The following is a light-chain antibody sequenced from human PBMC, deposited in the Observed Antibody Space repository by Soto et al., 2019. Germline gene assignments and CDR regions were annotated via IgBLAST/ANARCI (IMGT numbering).Light chain of an antibody. V-gene: IGKV1-27*01. CDR3: QKYNSAPRIT. Sequence: DIQMTQSPSSLSASVGDRVTITCPASQGISNYLAWYQQKPGKVPKLLIYAASTLQSGVPSRFSGSGSGTDFTLTISSLQPEDVATYYCQKYNSAPRITFGPGTKVDIK. J-gene: IGKJ3*01. CDR2: AAS. CDR1: QGISNY.